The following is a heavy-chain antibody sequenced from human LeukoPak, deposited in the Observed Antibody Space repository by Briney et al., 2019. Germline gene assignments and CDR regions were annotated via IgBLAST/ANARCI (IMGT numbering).Heavy chain of an antibody. J-gene: IGHJ4*02. CDR1: GFTFSSYA. CDR3: ANIYYYGSGVDY. D-gene: IGHD3-10*01. CDR2: ISGGGGST. V-gene: IGHV3-23*01. Sequence: GGSLRLSCAASGFTFSSYAMSWVRQAPGKGLEWVSAISGGGGSTYYADSVKGRFTISRDNSKNTLYLQMNSLRAEDTAVYYCANIYYYGSGVDYWGQGTLVTVSS.